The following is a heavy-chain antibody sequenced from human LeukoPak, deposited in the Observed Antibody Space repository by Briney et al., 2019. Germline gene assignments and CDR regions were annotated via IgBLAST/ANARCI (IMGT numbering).Heavy chain of an antibody. CDR3: ARGPDDFDY. D-gene: IGHD5-24*01. CDR2: IYYSGTT. CDR1: GGSISGYH. Sequence: SETLSLTCTVSGGSISGYHWSWFRQPPGKGLEWIAYIYYSGTTRYNPSLKSRVTISVDTSKNQFSLNLNSVTAAATAVYYCARGPDDFDYWGQGTLVTVSS. J-gene: IGHJ4*02. V-gene: IGHV4-59*01.